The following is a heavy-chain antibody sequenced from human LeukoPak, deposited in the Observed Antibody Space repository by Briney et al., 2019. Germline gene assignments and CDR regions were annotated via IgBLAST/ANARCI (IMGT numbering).Heavy chain of an antibody. CDR2: IHYSGST. V-gene: IGHV4-59*12. CDR3: ARLGALHDAFDV. CDR1: GDSITSYY. D-gene: IGHD3-16*01. Sequence: PSETLSLTCTVSGDSITSYYWSWIRQPPGKGLEWIGNIHYSGSTKYNPSLKSRVTISVDTSKHQFSLRVTSLTAADTAVYYCARLGALHDAFDVWGQGTLVTVSS. J-gene: IGHJ3*01.